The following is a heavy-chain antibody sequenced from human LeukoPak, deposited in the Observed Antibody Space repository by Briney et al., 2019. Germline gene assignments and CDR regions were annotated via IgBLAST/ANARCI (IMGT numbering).Heavy chain of an antibody. CDR2: VHHSGST. J-gene: IGHJ4*02. V-gene: IGHV4-38-2*02. CDR1: GYSISSGYF. Sequence: SETLSLTCTVSGYSISSGYFWGWIRQPPGEGLEWIGNVHHSGSTYYNPSLKSRVTISVDTSKNQFSLKLSSMTAADTAVYYCARELDYWGQGTLVTVSS. CDR3: ARELDY.